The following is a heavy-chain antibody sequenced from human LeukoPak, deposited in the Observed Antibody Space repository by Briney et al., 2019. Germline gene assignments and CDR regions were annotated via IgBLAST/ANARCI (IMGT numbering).Heavy chain of an antibody. Sequence: GGSLRLSCAASGFTFSSYAMSWVRQAPGKGLEWFSAISGSGGSTYYADSVKGQFTISRDNSKNTLYLQMNSLRAEDTAVYYCAKVLRGGSAFDYWGQGTLVTVSS. CDR1: GFTFSSYA. V-gene: IGHV3-23*01. CDR3: AKVLRGGSAFDY. J-gene: IGHJ4*02. CDR2: ISGSGGST. D-gene: IGHD2-15*01.